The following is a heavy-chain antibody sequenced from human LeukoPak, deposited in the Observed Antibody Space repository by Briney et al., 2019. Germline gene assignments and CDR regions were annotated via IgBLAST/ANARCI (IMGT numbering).Heavy chain of an antibody. CDR2: IYYSGST. Sequence: SETLSLTCTVSGGSISSGGYYWCWIRQHPGKGLEWIGYIYYSGSTYYNPSLKSRVTISVDTSKNQFSLKLSSVTAADTAVYYCARRGVTQKYFDYWGQGTLVTVSS. J-gene: IGHJ4*02. CDR3: ARRGVTQKYFDY. CDR1: GGSISSGGYY. D-gene: IGHD3-10*01. V-gene: IGHV4-31*03.